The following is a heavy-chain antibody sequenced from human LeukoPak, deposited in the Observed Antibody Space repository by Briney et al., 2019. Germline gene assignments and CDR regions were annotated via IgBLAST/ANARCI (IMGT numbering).Heavy chain of an antibody. V-gene: IGHV4-39*01. CDR2: IYYSGST. CDR3: ARHLGPGWHAMDV. CDR1: GGSTSSSSYY. D-gene: IGHD2-15*01. Sequence: PSETLSLTCTVSGGSTSSSSYYWGWIRQPPGKGLEWIGSIYYSGSTYYNPSLKSRVTISVDTSKNQFSLKLSSVTAADTAVYYCARHLGPGWHAMDVWGQGTTVTVSS. J-gene: IGHJ6*02.